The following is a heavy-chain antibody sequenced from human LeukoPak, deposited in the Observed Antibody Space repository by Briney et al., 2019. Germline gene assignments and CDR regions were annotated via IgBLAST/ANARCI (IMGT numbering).Heavy chain of an antibody. D-gene: IGHD3-16*01. CDR1: GFTFSSYG. J-gene: IGHJ4*02. Sequence: PGGSLRLSCAASGFTFSSYGMHWVRQAPGKGLEWVAFIRYDGSNKYYADSVKGRFTISRDNSKNTLYLQMNSLRAEDTAVYYCSKRKAGPPGIENKFCLWGQGTLVTVSS. CDR2: IRYDGSNK. CDR3: SKRKAGPPGIENKFCL. V-gene: IGHV3-30*02.